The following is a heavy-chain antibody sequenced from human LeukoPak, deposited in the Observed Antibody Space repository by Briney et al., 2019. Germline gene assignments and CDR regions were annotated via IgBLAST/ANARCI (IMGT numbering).Heavy chain of an antibody. V-gene: IGHV4-38-2*02. CDR2: IYHSGST. CDR1: GYSISSGYY. J-gene: IGHJ4*02. D-gene: IGHD3-3*01. CDR3: ARENYDFWSGYYDPGYYGSGYEFDY. Sequence: SETLSLTCAVSGYSISSGYYWGWIRQPPGKGLEWIGSIYHSGSTYYNPSLKSRVTISVDTSKNQFSLKLSSVTAADTAVYYCARENYDFWSGYYDPGYYGSGYEFDYWGQGTLVTVSS.